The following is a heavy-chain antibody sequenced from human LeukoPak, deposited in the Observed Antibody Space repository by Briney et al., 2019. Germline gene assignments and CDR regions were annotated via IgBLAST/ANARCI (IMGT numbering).Heavy chain of an antibody. Sequence: GGSLRLSCAASGFTVSSNYMSWVRQAPGKGLEWVSVIYSGGSTYYADSVKGRFTISRDNSKNTLHLQMNSLRAEDTAVYYCARGWLQSGFDYWGQGTLVTVSS. D-gene: IGHD5-24*01. J-gene: IGHJ4*02. CDR3: ARGWLQSGFDY. CDR2: IYSGGST. CDR1: GFTVSSNY. V-gene: IGHV3-53*01.